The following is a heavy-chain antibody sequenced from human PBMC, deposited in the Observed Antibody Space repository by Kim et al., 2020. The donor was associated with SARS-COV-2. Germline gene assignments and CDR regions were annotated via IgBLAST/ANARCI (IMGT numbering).Heavy chain of an antibody. CDR3: VRSVSSSSWFDP. V-gene: IGHV1-8*01. D-gene: IGHD6-6*01. Sequence: GYAQKFKGRVTMTRDTSISTAYMDLSSLTSDDTAVYYCVRSVSSSSWFDPWGQGTLVTVSS. J-gene: IGHJ5*02.